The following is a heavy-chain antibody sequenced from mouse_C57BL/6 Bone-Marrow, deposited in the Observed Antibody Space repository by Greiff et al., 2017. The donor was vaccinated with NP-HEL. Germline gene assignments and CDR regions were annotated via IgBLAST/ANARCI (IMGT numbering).Heavy chain of an antibody. V-gene: IGHV1-85*01. CDR2: IYPRDGST. D-gene: IGHD1-1*01. CDR1: GYTFTSYD. Sequence: QVTLKVSGPELVKPGASVKLSCKASGYTFTSYDINWVKQRPGQGLEWIGWIYPRDGSTKYNEKFKGKATLTVDTSSSTAYMELHSLTSEDSAVYFCARPTVVYYYAMDYWGQGTSVTVSS. CDR3: ARPTVVYYYAMDY. J-gene: IGHJ4*01.